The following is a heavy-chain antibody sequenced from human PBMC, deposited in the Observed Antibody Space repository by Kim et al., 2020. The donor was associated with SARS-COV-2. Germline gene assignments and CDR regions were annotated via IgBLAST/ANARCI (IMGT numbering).Heavy chain of an antibody. CDR1: GFTFSSYE. V-gene: IGHV3-48*03. CDR2: IRSSGSTI. D-gene: IGHD5-12*01. J-gene: IGHJ6*02. CDR3: AKDWGYSGYDYSYYYGMDV. Sequence: GGSLRLSCAASGFTFSSYEMNWVRQAPGKGLEWVSYIRSSGSTIYYADSVKGRFTISRDNAKNSLYLQMNSLRAEDTAVYYCAKDWGYSGYDYSYYYGMDVWGQGTTVTVSS.